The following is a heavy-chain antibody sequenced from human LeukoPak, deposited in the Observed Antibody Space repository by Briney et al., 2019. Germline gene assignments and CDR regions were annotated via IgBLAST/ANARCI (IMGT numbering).Heavy chain of an antibody. J-gene: IGHJ3*01. CDR3: VSDRMVGTSGFAFDL. Sequence: PSETLSLTCTVSGGSISSCGYCSSWIRQHPGKGLEWIGYIYYSGSTYYSPSLKSRVTISVDTSKNQFSLKLSSVTAADTAVYFCVSDRMVGTSGFAFDLWGQGTMVTVSS. D-gene: IGHD1-7*01. V-gene: IGHV4-31*03. CDR2: IYYSGST. CDR1: GGSISSCGYC.